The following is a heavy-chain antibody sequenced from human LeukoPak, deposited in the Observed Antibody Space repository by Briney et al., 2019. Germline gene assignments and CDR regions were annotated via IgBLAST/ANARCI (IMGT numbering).Heavy chain of an antibody. D-gene: IGHD5-24*01. Sequence: GGSLRLSCAASGFTFSSYAMNWVRQAPGKGLEWVSAISGGGGSIYHADSVKGRFTISRDNSKNTLYLQMNSLRAEDTAVYYCARDLNYNFDYWGQGALVTVSS. J-gene: IGHJ4*02. CDR3: ARDLNYNFDY. CDR1: GFTFSSYA. V-gene: IGHV3-23*01. CDR2: ISGGGGSI.